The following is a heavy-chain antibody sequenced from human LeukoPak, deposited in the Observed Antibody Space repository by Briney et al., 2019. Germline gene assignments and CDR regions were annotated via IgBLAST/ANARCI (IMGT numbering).Heavy chain of an antibody. V-gene: IGHV3-21*01. CDR1: GFTFSSST. CDR2: ISRSGTSI. D-gene: IGHD6-13*01. CDR3: AKEGRSTTPGY. Sequence: GGSLRLSCAASGFTFSSSTMDWVRQAPGKGLEWVSSISRSGTSIYYADSLRGRFTISRDNAKNSLYLQMNSLGVDDTAVYYYAKEGRSTTPGYWGQGTLVTVSS. J-gene: IGHJ4*02.